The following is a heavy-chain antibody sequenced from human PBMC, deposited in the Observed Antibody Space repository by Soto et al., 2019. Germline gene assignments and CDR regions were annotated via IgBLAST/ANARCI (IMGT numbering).Heavy chain of an antibody. V-gene: IGHV5-51*01. CDR2: IYPGDSDT. CDR1: GYSFTSYR. D-gene: IGHD3-10*01. CDR3: AISVYYGSGSPFDGMDV. J-gene: IGHJ6*02. Sequence: GESLKISWKGSGYSFTSYRIGWVRQMPGKGLEWMGIIYPGDSDTRYSPSFQGQVTISADKSISTAYLQWSSLKASDTAMYYCAISVYYGSGSPFDGMDVWGQGTTVTVSS.